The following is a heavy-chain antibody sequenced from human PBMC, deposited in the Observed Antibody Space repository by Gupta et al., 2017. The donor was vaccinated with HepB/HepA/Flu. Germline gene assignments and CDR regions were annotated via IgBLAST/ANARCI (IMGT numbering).Heavy chain of an antibody. CDR2: LNPNSGNT. CDR3: ARGDYNDLSAFDV. Sequence: QVQLVQSGAGVKKLGASVNVPCRVSGYTFTAPYIHWVRQAPGQALEWMGWLNPNSGNTLFAQRFQGRVTMTWDTSISTAYMALNSLRSDDTAVYYCARGDYNDLSAFDVWGQGTLFIVSS. CDR1: GYTFTAPY. V-gene: IGHV1-2*02. D-gene: IGHD3-22*01. J-gene: IGHJ3*01.